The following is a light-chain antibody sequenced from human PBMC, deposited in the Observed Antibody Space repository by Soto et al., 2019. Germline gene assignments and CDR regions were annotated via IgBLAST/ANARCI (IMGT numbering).Light chain of an antibody. J-gene: IGLJ2*01. CDR2: YDS. Sequence: VLTQPPSVSVAPGKTARITCGGNNIGSKSVHWYQQKPGQAPVLVIYYDSDRPSGIPERFSGSNSGNTATLTISRVEAGDEADYYCQVWDSSSDLHVVFGGGTQLTVL. CDR1: NIGSKS. V-gene: IGLV3-21*04. CDR3: QVWDSSSDLHVV.